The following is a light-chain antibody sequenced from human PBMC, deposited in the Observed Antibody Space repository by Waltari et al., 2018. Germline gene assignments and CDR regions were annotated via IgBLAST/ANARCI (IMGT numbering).Light chain of an antibody. CDR2: DVS. J-gene: IGLJ2*01. V-gene: IGLV2-14*03. CDR1: SSDVGRYNY. Sequence: QSALTQPASVSGSPGQSITISCTGTSSDVGRYNYVSWYQQHPGKAPKLLIYDVSNRPSGDPSRFSGSKSGNTASLTISGLQAADEAHYYCNSYASNSNGLFGGGTKLTIL. CDR3: NSYASNSNGL.